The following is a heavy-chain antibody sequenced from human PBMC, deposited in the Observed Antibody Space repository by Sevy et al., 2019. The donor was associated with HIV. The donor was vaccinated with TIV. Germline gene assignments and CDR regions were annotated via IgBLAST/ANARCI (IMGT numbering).Heavy chain of an antibody. CDR1: GFTFSSYW. CDR2: IKQDGSVK. D-gene: IGHD4-4*01. CDR3: ARDAYSRGAFDI. Sequence: GGSLRLSCAASGFTFSSYWMNWVRQAPGKGLEWVANIKQDGSVKYYVDSVKGRFTISRDNAKNSLYLQMNSLRAEDTAVYSCARDAYSRGAFDIWGQGTVVTVS. J-gene: IGHJ3*02. V-gene: IGHV3-7*01.